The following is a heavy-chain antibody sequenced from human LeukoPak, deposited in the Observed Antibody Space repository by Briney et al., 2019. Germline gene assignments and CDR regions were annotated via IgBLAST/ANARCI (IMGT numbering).Heavy chain of an antibody. V-gene: IGHV1-2*02. J-gene: IGHJ4*02. D-gene: IGHD6-25*01. Sequence: ASVKVSCKTSAYTLIDYYMHWVRQAPGQGLEWIGWINPNSGDTNFAQKFQGRVTMTRDTSIGTAYMELSRLKSDDTAVYYCARGALAAPRTIDKWGQGTLVTVSS. CDR2: INPNSGDT. CDR3: ARGALAAPRTIDK. CDR1: AYTLIDYY.